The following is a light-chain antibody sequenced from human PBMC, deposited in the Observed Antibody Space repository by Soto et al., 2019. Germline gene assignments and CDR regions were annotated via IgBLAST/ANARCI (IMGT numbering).Light chain of an antibody. V-gene: IGKV3-15*01. J-gene: IGKJ1*01. CDR2: GAS. Sequence: EIVMTQSPATLCVSPGATATLSCRASQSVSTDLAWYQQKPGQVPRVLIYGASTRATDIPARFSGSGSGTDFTLTIDSLQSEDFAVYYCQQYNNWPRTFGQGTKVDIK. CDR3: QQYNNWPRT. CDR1: QSVSTD.